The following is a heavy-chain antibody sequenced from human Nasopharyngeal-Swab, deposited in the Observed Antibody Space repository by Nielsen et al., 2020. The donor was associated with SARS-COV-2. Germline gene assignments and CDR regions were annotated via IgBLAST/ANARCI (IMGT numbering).Heavy chain of an antibody. V-gene: IGHV3-21*01. Sequence: GESLKISCAASGFTFSSYSMNWVRQAPGKGLEWVSSISSSSSYIYYADSVKGRFTISRDNAKNSLYLQMNSLRAEDTAVYYRAGMRTMDVWGKGTTVTVSS. CDR3: AGMRTMDV. J-gene: IGHJ6*04. CDR2: ISSSSSYI. CDR1: GFTFSSYS. D-gene: IGHD1-14*01.